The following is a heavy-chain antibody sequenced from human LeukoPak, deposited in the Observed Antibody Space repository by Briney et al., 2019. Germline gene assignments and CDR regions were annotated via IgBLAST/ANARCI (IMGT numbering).Heavy chain of an antibody. CDR1: GFAYSSSA. CDR2: VSGSGDTT. J-gene: IGHJ4*02. CDR3: AKRAPYFDY. Sequence: PGGSLRLXCAASGFAYSSSAMSWVRRAPGKGLQWVSAVSGSGDTTYYADSVKGRFTISRDNSKNTLYLQMNSLRAEDTAVYYCAKRAPYFDYWGQGTLVTVSS. V-gene: IGHV3-23*01.